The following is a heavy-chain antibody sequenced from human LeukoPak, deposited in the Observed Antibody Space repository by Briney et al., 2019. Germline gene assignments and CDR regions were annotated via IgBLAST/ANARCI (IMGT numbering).Heavy chain of an antibody. CDR1: GYTFTSYG. CDR3: ARGAPVDGYNFFDY. V-gene: IGHV1-18*01. J-gene: IGHJ4*02. D-gene: IGHD5-24*01. Sequence: ASAKVSCKASGYTFTSYGISWVRRAPGQGLEWMGWISAYNGNTNYAQKLQGRVTMTTDTSTSTAYMELRSLRSDDTAVYYCARGAPVDGYNFFDYWGQGTLVTVSS. CDR2: ISAYNGNT.